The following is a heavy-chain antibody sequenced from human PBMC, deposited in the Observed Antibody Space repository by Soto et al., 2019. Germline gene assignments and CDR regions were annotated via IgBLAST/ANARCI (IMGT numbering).Heavy chain of an antibody. V-gene: IGHV3-23*01. D-gene: IGHD6-19*01. CDR3: AKTSSGWYNFDS. CDR2: ISGSDGTT. J-gene: IGHJ4*02. Sequence: EVQLLESGGGLIQPGGSLRLSCAASGFTFSNYAMSWVRQAPGERLEWVSAISGSDGTTYYAGSVKGRFTISRDNTKNTLYLQMSSLRSEDTALYYCAKTSSGWYNFDSWGQGTLVTVSS. CDR1: GFTFSNYA.